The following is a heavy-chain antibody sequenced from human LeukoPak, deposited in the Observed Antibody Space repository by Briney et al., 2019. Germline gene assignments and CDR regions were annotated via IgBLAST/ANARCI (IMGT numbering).Heavy chain of an antibody. CDR3: ARERGYCSGGSCYRGRDFDY. Sequence: ASVKVSCKASGYTFTGYYMHWVRQAPGQGREWMGWINPNSGGTNYAQKFQGRVTMTRDTSISTAYMELSRLRSDDTAVYYCARERGYCSGGSCYRGRDFDYWGQGTLVTVSS. CDR2: INPNSGGT. J-gene: IGHJ4*02. V-gene: IGHV1-2*02. CDR1: GYTFTGYY. D-gene: IGHD2-15*01.